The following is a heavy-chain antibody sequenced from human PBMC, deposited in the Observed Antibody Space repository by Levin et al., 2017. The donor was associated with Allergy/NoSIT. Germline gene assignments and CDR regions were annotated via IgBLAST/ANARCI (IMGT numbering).Heavy chain of an antibody. CDR3: ARGPYALRGVYFDY. V-gene: IGHV4-61*02. CDR2: IYTRGST. CDR1: GGSIRSGNDY. D-gene: IGHD3-10*01. Sequence: SQTLSLTCNVSGGSIRSGNDYWSWFRQPAGKGLEWIGRIYTRGSTNYNPSFKSRLTISLDTSKNQFSLKLSSVTAADTAVYYCARGPYALRGVYFDYWGQGILVTVSS. J-gene: IGHJ4*02.